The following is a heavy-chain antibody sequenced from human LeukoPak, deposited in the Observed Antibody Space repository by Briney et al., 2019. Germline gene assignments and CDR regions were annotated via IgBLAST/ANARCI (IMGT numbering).Heavy chain of an antibody. CDR1: GNSFTNYW. Sequence: GESLKISCKCSGNSFTNYWIGWVRQMPGKGLEWMGIIYPGDSGTRYSPSFQGQVTISVDKSISTAYLQWRSLKASDTAMYYCARQKDYSHYFDYWGQGTLVTVSS. CDR2: IYPGDSGT. V-gene: IGHV5-51*01. D-gene: IGHD4-11*01. CDR3: ARQKDYSHYFDY. J-gene: IGHJ4*02.